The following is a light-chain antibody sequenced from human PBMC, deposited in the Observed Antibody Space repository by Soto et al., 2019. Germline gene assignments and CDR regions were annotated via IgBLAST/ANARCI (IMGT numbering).Light chain of an antibody. Sequence: DIQMTQSPSTLSASVGDRVTITCRASQSISNWLAWYQQKPGKAPQLLIFDASTLETGVPSRFSGSGSGTEFTLTLSSLQPDDLATYYCQQYSSYPTFGPGTKVDIK. V-gene: IGKV1-5*01. CDR2: DAS. CDR3: QQYSSYPT. CDR1: QSISNW. J-gene: IGKJ3*01.